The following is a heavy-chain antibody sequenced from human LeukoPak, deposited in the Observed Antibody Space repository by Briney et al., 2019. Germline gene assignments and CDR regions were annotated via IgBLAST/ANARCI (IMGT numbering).Heavy chain of an antibody. D-gene: IGHD3-3*01. Sequence: GGSLRLSCAASGFTFSSYAMSWVRQAPGKGLERVSAISGSGGSTYYADSVKGRFTISRDNSKNTLYLQMNSLRAEDTAVYYCAKAGDTYYDFWSGYYSGCFDYWGQGTLVTVSS. V-gene: IGHV3-23*01. J-gene: IGHJ4*02. CDR1: GFTFSSYA. CDR2: ISGSGGST. CDR3: AKAGDTYYDFWSGYYSGCFDY.